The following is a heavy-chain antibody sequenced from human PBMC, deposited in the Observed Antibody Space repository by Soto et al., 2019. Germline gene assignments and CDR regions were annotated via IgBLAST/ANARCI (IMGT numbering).Heavy chain of an antibody. Sequence: ASEKDALKAFVYILTAYYNHWVRQAPVQGLEWMGWRNPKSGGTMYPQKFQGRVTMTWDTSISTAYMALTRLRSDDTAVYYCARDRAKGGGSAGFDYWGQGTLVTVSS. D-gene: IGHD1-26*01. CDR2: RNPKSGGT. CDR3: ARDRAKGGGSAGFDY. V-gene: IGHV1-2*02. CDR1: VYILTAYY. J-gene: IGHJ4*02.